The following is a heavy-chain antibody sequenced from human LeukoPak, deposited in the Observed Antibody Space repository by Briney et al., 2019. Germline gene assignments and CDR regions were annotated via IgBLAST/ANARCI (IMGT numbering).Heavy chain of an antibody. CDR3: ARHVAGTGWFDP. V-gene: IGHV4-59*08. CDR1: GGSISSYY. CDR2: IYYSGST. J-gene: IGHJ5*02. D-gene: IGHD6-13*01. Sequence: SETLSLTCTVSGGSISSYYWSWIRQPPGEGLEWIGYIYYSGSTNYNPSLKSRVTISVDTSKNQFSLELSSVTAADTAVYYCARHVAGTGWFDPWGQGTLVTVSS.